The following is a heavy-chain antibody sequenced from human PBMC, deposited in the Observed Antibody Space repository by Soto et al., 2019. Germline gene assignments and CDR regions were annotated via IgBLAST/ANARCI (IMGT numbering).Heavy chain of an antibody. Sequence: GGSLRLSCAASGFTFSSYWMSWVRQAPGKGLEWVANIKEDGSEKNYVDSVKGQFTISRDNAKNSLYLQMNSLRAEDTAVYYCARDFIAVAGTNYYYGMDVWGQGTTVTVSS. CDR2: IKEDGSEK. D-gene: IGHD6-19*01. V-gene: IGHV3-7*01. J-gene: IGHJ6*02. CDR1: GFTFSSYW. CDR3: ARDFIAVAGTNYYYGMDV.